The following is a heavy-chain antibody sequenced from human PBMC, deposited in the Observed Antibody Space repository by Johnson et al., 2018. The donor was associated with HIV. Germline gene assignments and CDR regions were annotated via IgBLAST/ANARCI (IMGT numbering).Heavy chain of an antibody. CDR1: GFTFSSYA. D-gene: IGHD2-15*01. J-gene: IGHJ3*02. CDR2: ISYDGSNK. CDR3: STGDLVVVVGAMLLPLHDAFDI. Sequence: QVQLVESGGGVVQPGRSLRLSCAASGFTFSSYAMHWVRQAPGKGLEWVAVISYDGSNKYYADSVKGRFTISRDNSKNTLYLQMNSLKTEDTALYYCSTGDLVVVVGAMLLPLHDAFDIWGQGTMVTVSS. V-gene: IGHV3-30*04.